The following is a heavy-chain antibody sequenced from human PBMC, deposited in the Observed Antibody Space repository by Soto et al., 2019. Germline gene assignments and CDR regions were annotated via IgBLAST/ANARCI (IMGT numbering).Heavy chain of an antibody. CDR3: TTNLILHQVLTQVGWYYGMDV. CDR1: GFTFSNAW. CDR2: IKAKTEGGTT. J-gene: IGHJ6*02. D-gene: IGHD3-10*01. Sequence: GGSLRLSCAASGFTFSNAWMNWVRQAPGKGLEWVGHIKAKTEGGTTDYAAPVKGRFTISRDDSQNMLYLQMSSLRTDDTAVYYCTTNLILHQVLTQVGWYYGMDVWGLGTTVTVSS. V-gene: IGHV3-15*01.